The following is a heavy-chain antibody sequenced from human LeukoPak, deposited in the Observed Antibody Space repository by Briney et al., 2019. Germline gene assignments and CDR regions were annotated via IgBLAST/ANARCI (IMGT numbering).Heavy chain of an antibody. J-gene: IGHJ4*02. CDR1: GFTFSSYW. V-gene: IGHV3-74*01. CDR3: ARDLYGDYPWDY. D-gene: IGHD4-17*01. Sequence: GGSLRLSCAASGFTFSSYWMHWVRQAPGKGLVWVSRINSDGGTTNYADYVKGRFTISRDNAKNTLYLQMNSLRAEDTAVYYCARDLYGDYPWDYWGQGTLVTVSS. CDR2: INSDGGTT.